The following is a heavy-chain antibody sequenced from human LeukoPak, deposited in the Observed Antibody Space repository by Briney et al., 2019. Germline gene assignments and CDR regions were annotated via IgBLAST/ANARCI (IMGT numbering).Heavy chain of an antibody. D-gene: IGHD3-9*01. CDR3: AKWGDYDVLTGYYDPDY. CDR1: GFTFSNYA. Sequence: SGGSLRLSCVASGFTFSNYAMSWVRQAPGKGLKWISAITGSGGITYYADSVKGRFTISRDNSKNTLYLQMNSLRAEDTAVYYCAKWGDYDVLTGYYDPDYWGQGTLVTVSS. V-gene: IGHV3-23*01. J-gene: IGHJ4*02. CDR2: ITGSGGIT.